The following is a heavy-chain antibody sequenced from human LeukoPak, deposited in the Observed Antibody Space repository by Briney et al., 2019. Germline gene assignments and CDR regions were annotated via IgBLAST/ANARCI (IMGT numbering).Heavy chain of an antibody. J-gene: IGHJ5*02. V-gene: IGHV4-59*01. CDR1: SGSISNYY. Sequence: PSETLSLTCTVSSGSISNYYWGWIRQPPGKGLEWIGYIYYSGSTNYNPSLKSRVTISVDTSKNQFSLKLSSVTAADTAVYYCARVGWDEYRSSKNWFDPWGQGTLVTVSS. CDR3: ARVGWDEYRSSKNWFDP. D-gene: IGHD6-6*01. CDR2: IYYSGST.